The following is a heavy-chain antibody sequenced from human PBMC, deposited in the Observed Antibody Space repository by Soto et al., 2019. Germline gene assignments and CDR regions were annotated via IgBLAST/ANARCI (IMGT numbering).Heavy chain of an antibody. V-gene: IGHV1-69*13. J-gene: IGHJ2*01. D-gene: IGHD3-3*01. CDR2: IIPIYGAA. Sequence: GASVKVSCKASGGTFSNYAISWVRQAPGQGLEWMGGIIPIYGAADSAQKFQGRLTITADESTATAYMDLNSLSSEDTAVYYSARDWIGAGWYFDLWGRGTLVTVSS. CDR3: ARDWIGAGWYFDL. CDR1: GGTFSNYA.